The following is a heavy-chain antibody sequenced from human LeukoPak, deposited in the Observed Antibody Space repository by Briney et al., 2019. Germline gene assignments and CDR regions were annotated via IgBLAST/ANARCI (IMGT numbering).Heavy chain of an antibody. CDR3: ARDLGQYYDTSDNWFDP. CDR1: EFSVGSNY. V-gene: IGHV3-66*01. Sequence: GGSLRLSCAASEFSVGSNYMTWVRRAPGKGLEWVSLIYSGGSTYYADSVKGRFTISRDNAKNTLNLQMSSLRAEDTAVYYCARDLGQYYDTSDNWFDPWGQGTLVTVSS. J-gene: IGHJ5*02. D-gene: IGHD3-22*01. CDR2: IYSGGST.